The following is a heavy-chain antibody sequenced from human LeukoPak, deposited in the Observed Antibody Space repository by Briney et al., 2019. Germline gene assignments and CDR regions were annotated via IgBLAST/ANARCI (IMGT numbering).Heavy chain of an antibody. CDR3: ARVGGWETKLRGVTFGH. CDR1: GGSIRSYH. D-gene: IGHD1-26*01. V-gene: IGHV4-59*01. Sequence: SETLPQTRTGSGGSIRSYHLSGFRQPPGKGLEWIGYIYYTGSTNYNPSLRSRVTMSADTSKNQFSLKLSSVTAADTAVYFCARVGGWETKLRGVTFGHWGQGTLVTVSS. J-gene: IGHJ4*02. CDR2: IYYTGST.